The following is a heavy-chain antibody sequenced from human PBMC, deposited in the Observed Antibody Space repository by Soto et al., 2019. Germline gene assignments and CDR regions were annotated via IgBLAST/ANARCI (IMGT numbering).Heavy chain of an antibody. J-gene: IGHJ4*02. V-gene: IGHV4-34*01. Sequence: SETLSLTCAVYGGSFSGYYWSWIRQPPGKGLEWIGEINHSGSTNYNPSLKSRVTISVDTSKNQFSLKLSSVTAADTAVYYCARHGGVYYYDSSGYPYWGQGTLVTVSS. D-gene: IGHD3-22*01. CDR1: GGSFSGYY. CDR3: ARHGGVYYYDSSGYPY. CDR2: INHSGST.